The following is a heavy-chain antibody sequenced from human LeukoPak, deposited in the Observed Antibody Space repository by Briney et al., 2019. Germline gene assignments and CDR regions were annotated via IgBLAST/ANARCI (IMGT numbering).Heavy chain of an antibody. J-gene: IGHJ4*02. V-gene: IGHV4-34*01. D-gene: IGHD6-13*01. CDR2: INHSGST. CDR3: ARGRKAAAGMGNDYFDY. CDR1: GGSFSGYY. Sequence: SETLSLTCAVYGGSFSGYYWSWLRQPPGKGLEWIGEINHSGSTNYNPSLKSRVTISVDTSKNQFSLKLSSVTAADTAVYYCARGRKAAAGMGNDYFDYWGQGTLVTVSS.